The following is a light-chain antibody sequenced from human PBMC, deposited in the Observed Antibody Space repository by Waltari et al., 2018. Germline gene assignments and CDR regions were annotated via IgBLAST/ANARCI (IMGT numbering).Light chain of an antibody. CDR1: SSNIGSNY. Sequence: QSVLTQPPSASGTPGQRVTLSCSGSSSNIGSNYVYWYQQLPGTAPKLLIYRNNQRPSGVPDRFSGSKSGTSASLAISGLRSEDEADYYCAAWDDSLSVLFGGGTKLTVL. CDR3: AAWDDSLSVL. V-gene: IGLV1-47*01. CDR2: RNN. J-gene: IGLJ2*01.